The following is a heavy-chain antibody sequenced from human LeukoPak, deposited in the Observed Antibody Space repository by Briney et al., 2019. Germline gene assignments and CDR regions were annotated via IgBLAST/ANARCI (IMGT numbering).Heavy chain of an antibody. CDR1: GFTFGDHS. Sequence: GGSLRLSCTASGFTFGDHSVSWFRQAPGKGLEWVGFIRSKAYGGTAEYAASVKGRFTISRGDSKSVAYLQMDSLKTEDTAVYYCTREIRYFDWFQADYWGQGTLVTVPS. D-gene: IGHD3-9*01. CDR2: IRSKAYGGTA. CDR3: TREIRYFDWFQADY. V-gene: IGHV3-49*03. J-gene: IGHJ4*02.